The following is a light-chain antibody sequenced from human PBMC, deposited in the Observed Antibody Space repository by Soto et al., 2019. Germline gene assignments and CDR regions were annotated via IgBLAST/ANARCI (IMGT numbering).Light chain of an antibody. CDR2: YAS. CDR3: QQYNRSPWT. J-gene: IGKJ1*01. V-gene: IGKV1-5*01. CDR1: QSISTW. Sequence: DIQMTQSPSTLSASVGDRDTITCRASQSISTWLAGYQQKPGKAPKLVIYYASSLASGVPTRFSGSGSGTEYTHTISSLQTVDFATYYCQQYNRSPWTFAQGTKVEIK.